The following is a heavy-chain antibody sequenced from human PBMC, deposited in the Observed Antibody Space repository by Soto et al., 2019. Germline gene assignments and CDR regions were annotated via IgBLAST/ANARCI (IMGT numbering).Heavy chain of an antibody. D-gene: IGHD3-10*01. J-gene: IGHJ6*02. CDR1: GGSISSSNYY. CDR2: IYYSGST. CDR3: ARAFGSGIFYYHYYGMDV. Sequence: PSETLSLTCTVSGGSISSSNYYWGWVRQPPGKGLEWIGSIYYSGSTYYNASLKSRVTISVDTSKNQFSLSLTSVTAADTAVYYCARAFGSGIFYYHYYGMDVWGQGTTVTVSS. V-gene: IGHV4-39*01.